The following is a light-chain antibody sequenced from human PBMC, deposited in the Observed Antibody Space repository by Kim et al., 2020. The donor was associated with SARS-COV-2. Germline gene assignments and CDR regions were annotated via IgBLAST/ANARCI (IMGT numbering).Light chain of an antibody. J-gene: IGLJ3*02. V-gene: IGLV2-23*02. CDR3: SSYVSVATWL. CDR1: SSDVGSGHF. CDR2: EVN. Sequence: GQSITIARPGTSSDVGSGHFVSWYQQHPGKAPKLLIFEVNKRPSGVPNRFSGSTSGNTASLTISGLQGEDEADYFCSSYVSVATWLFGGGTQLTVL.